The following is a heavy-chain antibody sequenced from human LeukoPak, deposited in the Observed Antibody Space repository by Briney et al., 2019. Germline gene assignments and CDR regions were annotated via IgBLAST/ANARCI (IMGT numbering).Heavy chain of an antibody. CDR3: AKDRSMTTVTPFDN. Sequence: PGGSLRLSCTASGLTVSSNYMSWVSQAPGKGLEWVSVIFGGGGSYYGDSVRGRFTISRDNSKNTLYLQMNSLRAEDTAVYYCAKDRSMTTVTPFDNWGQGTLVAVSS. CDR1: GLTVSSNY. V-gene: IGHV3-53*05. D-gene: IGHD4-17*01. J-gene: IGHJ4*02. CDR2: IFGGGGS.